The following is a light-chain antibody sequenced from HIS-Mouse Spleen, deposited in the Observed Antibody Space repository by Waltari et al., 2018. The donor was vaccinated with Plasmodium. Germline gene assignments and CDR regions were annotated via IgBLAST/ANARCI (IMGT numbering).Light chain of an antibody. CDR2: GAS. Sequence: EIVLTQSPGTLSLSPGERATLSCRASQSVSISYLAWYQQKPGQAPRLLILGASSRATGIPDRFSGSGSGTDFTLTISRLEPEDCATYYCQQSYSPWTFGQGTKVEIK. CDR3: QQSYSPWT. V-gene: IGKV3-20*01. J-gene: IGKJ1*01. CDR1: QSVSISY.